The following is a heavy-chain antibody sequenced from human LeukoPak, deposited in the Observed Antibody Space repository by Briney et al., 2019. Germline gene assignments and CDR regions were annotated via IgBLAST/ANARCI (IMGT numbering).Heavy chain of an antibody. CDR1: GGSFSGYY. V-gene: IGHV4-34*01. CDR2: IHHSGST. CDR3: ASGGQLVHPGSSSWFDP. D-gene: IGHD6-13*01. J-gene: IGHJ5*02. Sequence: SETLSLTCAVYGGSFSGYYWSWIRQPPGKGLEWIGEIHHSGSTNYNPSLKSRVTISVDTSKNQFSLKLSSVTAADTAVYYCASGGQLVHPGSSSWFDPWGQGTLVTVSS.